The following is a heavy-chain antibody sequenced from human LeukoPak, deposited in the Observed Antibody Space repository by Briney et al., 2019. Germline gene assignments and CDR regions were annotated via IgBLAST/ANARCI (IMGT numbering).Heavy chain of an antibody. J-gene: IGHJ4*02. CDR3: ARDGGRNFDY. Sequence: GGSLRLSCAASGFSLSSYWMSWVRQAPGKGLEWVANINPDGGGKFYVDSVEGRFTISRDNAKNSLYLQMNSLRAEDTAMYYCARDGGRNFDYWGQGTLVTVSS. CDR1: GFSLSSYW. V-gene: IGHV3-7*01. CDR2: INPDGGGK.